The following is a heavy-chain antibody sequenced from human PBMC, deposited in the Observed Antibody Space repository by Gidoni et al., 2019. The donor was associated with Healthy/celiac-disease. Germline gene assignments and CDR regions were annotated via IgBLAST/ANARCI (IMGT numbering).Heavy chain of an antibody. V-gene: IGHV1-8*01. J-gene: IGHJ6*02. CDR2: MNPNSGNT. D-gene: IGHD3-10*01. CDR3: ARGTYYPYYYYGMDV. Sequence: QVQLVQSGAEVTKPGASVKVSCKASGYTFTSYDINWVRQATGQGLEWMGWMNPNSGNTGYAQKFQVRVTMTRNTSISTAYMELSSLRSEDTAVYYCARGTYYPYYYYGMDVWGQGTTVTVSS. CDR1: GYTFTSYD.